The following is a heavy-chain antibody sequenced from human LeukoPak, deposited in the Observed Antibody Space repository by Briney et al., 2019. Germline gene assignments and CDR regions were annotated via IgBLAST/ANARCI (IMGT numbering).Heavy chain of an antibody. Sequence: GVSLRLSCAASGFTFSSYWMSWVRQAPGKGREWGANIKQDGSEKDYVDSVKGRFTLSRDTAKNSLYLQMNSLRAEDTAVYYCARDSHELFDYWGQGTLVTVSS. J-gene: IGHJ4*02. CDR3: ARDSHELFDY. CDR2: IKQDGSEK. CDR1: GFTFSSYW. D-gene: IGHD1-26*01. V-gene: IGHV3-7*01.